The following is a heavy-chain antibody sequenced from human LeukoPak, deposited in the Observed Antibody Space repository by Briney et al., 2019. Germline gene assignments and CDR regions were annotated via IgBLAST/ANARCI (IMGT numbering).Heavy chain of an antibody. J-gene: IGHJ5*02. D-gene: IGHD5-12*01. Sequence: SETLSLTCAVYVASFTDYYWSWIRQTPGKGLEWIGEVNHSGTTNYNPSLKSRVTISVDTSKNQFSLKVTSVTAADTALYYCARAYNGYDYPWGQGTLVTVSS. V-gene: IGHV4-34*01. CDR3: ARAYNGYDYP. CDR1: VASFTDYY. CDR2: VNHSGTT.